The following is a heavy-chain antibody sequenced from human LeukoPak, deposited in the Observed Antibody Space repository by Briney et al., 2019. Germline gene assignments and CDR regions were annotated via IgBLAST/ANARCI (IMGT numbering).Heavy chain of an antibody. V-gene: IGHV4-59*01. D-gene: IGHD3-22*01. CDR3: ARVTGYMIEDYFDY. Sequence: SETLSLTCTVSGGSISSYYWSWIRQPPGKGLEWIGYIYYSGSTNYNPSLKSRVTISVDTSKNQFSLKLSSVTAADTAIYYCARVTGYMIEDYFDYWGQGTLVTVSS. CDR1: GGSISSYY. J-gene: IGHJ4*02. CDR2: IYYSGST.